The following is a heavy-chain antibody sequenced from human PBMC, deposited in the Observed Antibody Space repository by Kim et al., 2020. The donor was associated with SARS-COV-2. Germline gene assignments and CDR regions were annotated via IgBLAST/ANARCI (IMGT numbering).Heavy chain of an antibody. CDR3: ARALRSSSWYQRKLYYYYGMDV. Sequence: SETLSLTCAVYGGSFSGYYWSWIRQPPGKGLEWIGEINHSGSTNYNPSLKSRVTISVDTSKNQFSLKLSSVTAADTAVYYCARALRSSSWYQRKLYYYYGMDVWGQGTTVTVSS. CDR1: GGSFSGYY. J-gene: IGHJ6*02. CDR2: INHSGST. D-gene: IGHD6-13*01. V-gene: IGHV4-34*01.